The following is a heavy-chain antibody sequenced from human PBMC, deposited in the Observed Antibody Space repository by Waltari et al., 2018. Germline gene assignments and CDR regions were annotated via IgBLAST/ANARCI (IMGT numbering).Heavy chain of an antibody. CDR2: IVPPPGPP. CDR1: GDTVKNFP. V-gene: IGHV1-69*11. Sequence: QVQLVQSGPEVKKPGSSVKVSCTASGDTVKNFPVNWVREARGQGLEWMGGIVPPPGPPNYAPKFRDRVTMTAEESTDTAYMELTSLRPEDTAIYYCARLVSSGWNQIDSWGQGTLVTVSS. CDR3: ARLVSSGWNQIDS. D-gene: IGHD6-19*01. J-gene: IGHJ4*02.